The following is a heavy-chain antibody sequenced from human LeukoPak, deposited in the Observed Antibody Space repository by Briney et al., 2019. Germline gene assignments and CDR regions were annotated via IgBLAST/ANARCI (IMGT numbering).Heavy chain of an antibody. CDR2: ISSSSSYI. CDR3: ARVKYDYGVIFDY. J-gene: IGHJ4*02. CDR1: GFTFSSYS. D-gene: IGHD4-17*01. Sequence: PGGSLRLSCAASGFTFSSYSMNWVRQAPGKGLEWVSSISSSSSYIYYADSVKGRFTITRDNAKNSLYLQMNSLRAEDTAVYYCARVKYDYGVIFDYWGQGTLVTVSS. V-gene: IGHV3-21*01.